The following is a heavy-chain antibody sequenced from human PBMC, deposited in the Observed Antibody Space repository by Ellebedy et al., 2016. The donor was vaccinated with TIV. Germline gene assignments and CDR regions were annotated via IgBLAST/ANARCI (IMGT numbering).Heavy chain of an antibody. CDR2: INVYNGNT. Sequence: ASVKVSXKSSGYTFTSYGISWVRQAPGQGLEWMGWINVYNGNTNYAQKLQGRVTMTTDTSTSTAYMELRSLRSDDTAVYYCARGSAPSLGMDVWGQGTTVTVSS. J-gene: IGHJ6*02. CDR3: ARGSAPSLGMDV. D-gene: IGHD2-15*01. V-gene: IGHV1-18*01. CDR1: GYTFTSYG.